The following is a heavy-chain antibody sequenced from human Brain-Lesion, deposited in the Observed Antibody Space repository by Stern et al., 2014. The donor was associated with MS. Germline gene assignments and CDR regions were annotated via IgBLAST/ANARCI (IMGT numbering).Heavy chain of an antibody. V-gene: IGHV4-39*01. CDR2: IYYSGNT. D-gene: IGHD2-15*01. CDR1: GGSVSSTSYA. J-gene: IGHJ5*02. CDR3: AGEEDIRYCSGGSCTGNWFDP. Sequence: VQLVQSGPGLVKPSETLSLTCTVAGGSVSSTSYAWAWIRQPPGKGLEWIGAIYYSGNTYYSPSLKSRLTLSLDTSKNQFSPQLGSGTAADTAVYYCAGEEDIRYCSGGSCTGNWFDPWGQGTLVTVSS.